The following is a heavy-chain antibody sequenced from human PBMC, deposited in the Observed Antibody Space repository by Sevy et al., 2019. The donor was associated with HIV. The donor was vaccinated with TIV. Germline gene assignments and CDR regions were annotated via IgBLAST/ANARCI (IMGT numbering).Heavy chain of an antibody. D-gene: IGHD3-9*01. CDR2: IYYSGSP. CDR3: AGMQVGGYDLLTGRSTGWFDP. Sequence: SETLSLTCTVSGGSISSSNYYWGWIRQPPGKGLEWIGSIYYSGSPYYNPSLKSRVTISVDTSKNQFFLNLSSVTAPDTAVYYCAGMQVGGYDLLTGRSTGWFDPWGQGTLVTVSS. V-gene: IGHV4-39*01. J-gene: IGHJ5*02. CDR1: GGSISSSNYY.